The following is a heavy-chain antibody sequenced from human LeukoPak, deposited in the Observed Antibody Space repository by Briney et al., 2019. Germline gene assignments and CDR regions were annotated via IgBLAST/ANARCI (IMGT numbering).Heavy chain of an antibody. D-gene: IGHD4-17*01. CDR3: ARDTSTPPRGYGDLPYWYFDL. Sequence: GGSLRLSCAASGFTFSNYAMHWVRQAPGKGLEWVAVISYDGSNKYYADSVKGRFTISRDNSKNTLYLQMNSLRAEDTAVYYCARDTSTPPRGYGDLPYWYFDLWGRGTLVTVSS. J-gene: IGHJ2*01. CDR2: ISYDGSNK. CDR1: GFTFSNYA. V-gene: IGHV3-30-3*01.